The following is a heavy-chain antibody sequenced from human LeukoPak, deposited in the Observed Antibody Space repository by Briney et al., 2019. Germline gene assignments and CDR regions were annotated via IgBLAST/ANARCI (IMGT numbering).Heavy chain of an antibody. J-gene: IGHJ4*02. Sequence: PGGSLRLSCAASGFTFDDYGMSWVRQAPGKGLEWVSGINWNGGSTGYADSVKGRFTISRDNAKNSLYLQMNGLRAEDTAFYYCARAGGGYSYGDFDYWGQGTLVTVS. CDR2: INWNGGST. CDR1: GFTFDDYG. V-gene: IGHV3-20*04. D-gene: IGHD5-18*01. CDR3: ARAGGGYSYGDFDY.